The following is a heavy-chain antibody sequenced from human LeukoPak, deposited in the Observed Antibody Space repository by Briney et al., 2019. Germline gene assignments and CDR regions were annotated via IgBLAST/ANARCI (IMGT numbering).Heavy chain of an antibody. Sequence: ASVKVSCKASGYTFTSYGISWVRQAPGQGLEWMGWISTYNGNTNYAQKFQGRVTMTTDTSTSTAYMELRSLRSDDTAVYYCARDLYKGDFDPWGQGTLVTVSS. D-gene: IGHD5-24*01. V-gene: IGHV1-18*01. CDR1: GYTFTSYG. CDR3: ARDLYKGDFDP. CDR2: ISTYNGNT. J-gene: IGHJ5*02.